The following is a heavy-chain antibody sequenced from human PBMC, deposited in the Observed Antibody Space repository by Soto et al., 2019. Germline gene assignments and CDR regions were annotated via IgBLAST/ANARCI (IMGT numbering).Heavy chain of an antibody. CDR1: GFTFSSYD. CDR2: IGTAGDT. Sequence: EVQLVESGGGLVQPGGSLRLSCAASGFTFSSYDMHWVRQATGKGLEWVSAIGTAGDTYYPGSVKGRFTISREYAKNSLYLQMNSLRAGDTAVYYCARGATGDYYYMDVWGKGTTVTVSS. V-gene: IGHV3-13*01. J-gene: IGHJ6*03. D-gene: IGHD3-10*01. CDR3: ARGATGDYYYMDV.